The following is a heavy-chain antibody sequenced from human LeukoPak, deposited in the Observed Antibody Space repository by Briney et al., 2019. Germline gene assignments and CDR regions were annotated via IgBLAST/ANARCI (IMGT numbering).Heavy chain of an antibody. CDR2: ISGSGGST. CDR1: GFTFSSYA. V-gene: IGHV3-23*01. CDR3: AKESTYYDSSGSPSYYFDY. J-gene: IGHJ4*02. Sequence: GGSLRLSCAASGFTFSSYAMSWVRQAPGKGLEWVSAISGSGGSTYYADSVKGRFTISRDNSKNTLYLQMNSLRAEDTAVYYCAKESTYYDSSGSPSYYFDYWGQGTLVTVSS. D-gene: IGHD3-22*01.